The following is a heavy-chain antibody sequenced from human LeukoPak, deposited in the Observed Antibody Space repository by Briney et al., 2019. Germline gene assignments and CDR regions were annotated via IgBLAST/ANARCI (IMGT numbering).Heavy chain of an antibody. CDR1: GFTFSTYD. J-gene: IGHJ2*01. D-gene: IGHD3-10*01. CDR2: NGTAGDT. Sequence: GGSLRLSCATSGFTFSTYDMHWVRQGTGKGLEWVSSNGTAGDTYYPDSVKGRFTISRENAKNSVYLQMNSLRDGDTAVYYCAREFGCPGYWYFDLWGRGTLVTVSS. V-gene: IGHV3-13*01. CDR3: AREFGCPGYWYFDL.